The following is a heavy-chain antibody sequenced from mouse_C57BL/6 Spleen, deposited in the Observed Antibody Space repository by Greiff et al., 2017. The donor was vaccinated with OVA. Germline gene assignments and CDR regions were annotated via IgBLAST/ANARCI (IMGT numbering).Heavy chain of an antibody. V-gene: IGHV5-17*01. CDR2: ISSGSSTI. CDR3: ARAVVAYYYAMDY. Sequence: EVKVVESGGGLVKPGGSLKLSCAASGFTFSDYGMHWVRQAPEKGLEWVAYISSGSSTIYYADTVKGRFTISRDNAKNTLFLQMTSLRSEDTAMYYCARAVVAYYYAMDYWGQGTSVTVSS. CDR1: GFTFSDYG. D-gene: IGHD1-1*01. J-gene: IGHJ4*01.